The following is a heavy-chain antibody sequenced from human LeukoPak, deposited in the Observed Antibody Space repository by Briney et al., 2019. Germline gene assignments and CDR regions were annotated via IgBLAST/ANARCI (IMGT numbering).Heavy chain of an antibody. J-gene: IGHJ4*02. V-gene: IGHV4-59*01. CDR2: IYYSGST. Sequence: PSETLSLTCTVSGDSISNYYWSWIRQPPGKGLEWIGYIYYSGSTNYNPSLKSRVTISVDTSKKQFSLKLSSVTAADTAVYYCARGLRDYVRRSYRYTYYFDYWGQGTLVTVSS. D-gene: IGHD3-16*02. CDR3: ARGLRDYVRRSYRYTYYFDY. CDR1: GDSISNYY.